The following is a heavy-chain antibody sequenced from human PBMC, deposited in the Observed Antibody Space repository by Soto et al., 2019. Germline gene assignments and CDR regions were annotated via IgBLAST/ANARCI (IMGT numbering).Heavy chain of an antibody. Sequence: GESLKISCKGSGYSFTSYWIGWVRQMPGKGLEWMGIIYPGDSDTRYSPSFQGQVTISADKSISTAYLQWSSLKASDTAMYYCARIVTAAGVDYYYSMDVWGQGTTVTVSS. CDR3: ARIVTAAGVDYYYSMDV. CDR1: GYSFTSYW. J-gene: IGHJ6*02. V-gene: IGHV5-51*01. D-gene: IGHD6-13*01. CDR2: IYPGDSDT.